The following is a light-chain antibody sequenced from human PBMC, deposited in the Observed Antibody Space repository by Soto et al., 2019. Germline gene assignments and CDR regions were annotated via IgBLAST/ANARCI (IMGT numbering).Light chain of an antibody. CDR2: DVT. CDR3: ASYAGSNIPVL. V-gene: IGLV2-8*01. J-gene: IGLJ2*01. Sequence: QSALNQPPSASGSPGQSVTISCTGTSSDVGGYNFVSWYQQHPGNAPKLMIYDVTERPSGVPDRFSGSKSGNTASLTVSGLQGEDEADYYCASYAGSNIPVLFGGGTKVTVL. CDR1: SSDVGGYNF.